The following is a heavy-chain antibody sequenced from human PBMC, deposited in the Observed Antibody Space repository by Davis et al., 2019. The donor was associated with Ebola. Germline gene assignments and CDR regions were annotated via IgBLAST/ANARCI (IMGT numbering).Heavy chain of an antibody. V-gene: IGHV3-23*01. J-gene: IGHJ3*02. CDR2: ITSSGGST. CDR1: GFTFSSYA. CDR3: AKDLGSRSHLFDAFDM. Sequence: GESLKISCAASGFTFSSYAMSWVRQAPGKGLEWVSLITSSGGSTYYADSVKGRFTISRDNSKSTLYLQMSSLRAEDTAVYYCAKDLGSRSHLFDAFDMWGLGTMVTVSS. D-gene: IGHD6-6*01.